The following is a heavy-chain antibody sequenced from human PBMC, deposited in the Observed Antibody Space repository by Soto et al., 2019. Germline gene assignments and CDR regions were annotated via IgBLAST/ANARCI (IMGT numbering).Heavy chain of an antibody. CDR1: GGFISSGGYS. CDR3: AAGGGLPRYY. CDR2: IYPSGST. J-gene: IGHJ4*02. D-gene: IGHD5-12*01. Sequence: QLQLQESGSGLVKPSQTLSLTCAVSGGFISSGGYSWSWIRQPPGKGLEWIGYIYPSGSTYYNPSLKSRLTISVDRSKNQFSLKLSSVTAADTAVYYCAAGGGLPRYYWGQGTLVTASS. V-gene: IGHV4-30-2*01.